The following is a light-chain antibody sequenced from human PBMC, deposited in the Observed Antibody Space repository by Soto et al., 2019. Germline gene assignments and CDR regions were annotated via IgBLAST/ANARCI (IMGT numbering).Light chain of an antibody. CDR2: DDS. Sequence: QSALTQPASVSGSPGQSITISCTGTSSDVGGYNYVSWYQQHPGKAPKFMIYDDSNRPSGISDRFSGSKSGTSATLTISGLQTGDEADYYCGTWDSSLSVYVFGTGTKVTVL. J-gene: IGLJ1*01. CDR3: GTWDSSLSVYV. V-gene: IGLV2-14*01. CDR1: SSDVGGYNY.